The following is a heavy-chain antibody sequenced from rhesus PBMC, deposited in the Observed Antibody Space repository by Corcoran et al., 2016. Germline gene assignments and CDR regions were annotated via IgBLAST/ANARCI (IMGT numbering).Heavy chain of an antibody. CDR1: GFTFSSYG. D-gene: IGHD6-25*01. CDR2: ISYYGINK. Sequence: EVQLVESGGGLVQPGGSLRLSCAASGFTFSSYGMHWVRQAPGKGLVWVAVISYYGINKYYAHSVKDRFTISRDNSKNWLYLQMNNLKLEDTAVYYCARDKEAGYSGSWSGLDSWGPGVVVTVSS. CDR3: ARDKEAGYSGSWSGLDS. V-gene: IGHV3-54*02. J-gene: IGHJ6*01.